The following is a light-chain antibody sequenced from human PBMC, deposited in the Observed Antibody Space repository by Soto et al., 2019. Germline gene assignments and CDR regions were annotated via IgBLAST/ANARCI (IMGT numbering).Light chain of an antibody. CDR3: QQRSNWPLT. CDR2: DAS. Sequence: EIVLTQSPATLSLSPGERATLSCRASQSIRSFLGWYQQKPGQTPRLLIYDASNRASGVPARFSGSGSGTDFTLTISNLDPEDLAVYYCQQRSNWPLTFGGGTKVDIK. V-gene: IGKV3-11*01. J-gene: IGKJ4*01. CDR1: QSIRSF.